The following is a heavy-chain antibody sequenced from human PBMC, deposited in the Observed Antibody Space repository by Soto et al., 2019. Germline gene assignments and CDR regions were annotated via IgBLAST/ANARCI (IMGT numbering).Heavy chain of an antibody. D-gene: IGHD2-15*01. CDR2: SA. CDR1: GGTFSIYT. J-gene: IGHJ5*02. Sequence: QVQLVQSGAEVKKPGSSVKVSCKASGGTFSIYTISWVRQAPGQGLAWMGGSANSAQKFQGRLTVTADESTSTVYLELSSLPSEDTAVYYCAREGPPDIAWFDPWGQGTLVSVSS. CDR3: AREGPPDIAWFDP. V-gene: IGHV1-69*01.